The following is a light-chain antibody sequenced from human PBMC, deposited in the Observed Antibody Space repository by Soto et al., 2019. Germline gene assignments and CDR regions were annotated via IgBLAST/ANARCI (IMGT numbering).Light chain of an antibody. V-gene: IGKV3-20*01. J-gene: IGKJ2*01. Sequence: EIVLTQSSCTLSLSPEQRVTLSCRASQSVSSNYLAWYQQKPGQAPRLLIYGASNRATGVPDRFSGTGSGTDFTLTISRLAPEDFAVYYCHHYGGSLYTFGQGTKLEIK. CDR3: HHYGGSLYT. CDR1: QSVSSNY. CDR2: GAS.